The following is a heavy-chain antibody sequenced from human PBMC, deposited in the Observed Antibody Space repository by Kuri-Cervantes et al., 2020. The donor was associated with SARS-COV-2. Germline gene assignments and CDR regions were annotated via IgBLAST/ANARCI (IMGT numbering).Heavy chain of an antibody. CDR1: GGSIRSGSYY. CDR3: ARGRGIAAAGTGSPAPGYFDL. CDR2: INHSGST. D-gene: IGHD6-13*01. Sequence: GSLRLSCTVSGGSIRSGSYYWSWIRQPPGKGLEWIGEINHSGSTNYNPSLKSRATISVDTSKNQFSLKLSSVTAADTAVYYCARGRGIAAAGTGSPAPGYFDLWGRGTLVTVSS. V-gene: IGHV4-39*07. J-gene: IGHJ2*01.